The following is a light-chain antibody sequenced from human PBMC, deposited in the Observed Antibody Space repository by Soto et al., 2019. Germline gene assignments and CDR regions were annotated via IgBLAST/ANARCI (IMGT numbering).Light chain of an antibody. V-gene: IGLV2-14*01. Sequence: QSVLTQPASVSGYPGQSITISCTGAISDVGAYNYVAWCQQHPGKGPKLLIYDVSNRPSGFSSRFSGSKSGNTASLTISGLRDEDEADYFCSSYTASSTYVFGTGTKVTVL. J-gene: IGLJ1*01. CDR2: DVS. CDR1: ISDVGAYNY. CDR3: SSYTASSTYV.